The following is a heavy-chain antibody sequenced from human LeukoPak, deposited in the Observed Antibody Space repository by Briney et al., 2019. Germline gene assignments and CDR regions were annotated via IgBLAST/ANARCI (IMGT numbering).Heavy chain of an antibody. CDR3: VRRGTRMGAYFQH. CDR1: GYTFTSYD. V-gene: IGHV1-8*01. Sequence: ASVTVSCKASGYTFTSYDINWVRQATGQGLEWMGWMNPNSGNTGYAQKFQGRVTMTRNTSISTAYMELSSLRSEDTAVYYCVRRGTRMGAYFQHWGQGTLVTVSS. J-gene: IGHJ1*01. D-gene: IGHD3-16*01. CDR2: MNPNSGNT.